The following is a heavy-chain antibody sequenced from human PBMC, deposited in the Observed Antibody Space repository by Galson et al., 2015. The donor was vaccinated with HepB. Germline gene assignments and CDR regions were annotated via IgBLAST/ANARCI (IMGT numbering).Heavy chain of an antibody. CDR3: AKVFQSDYDFWSAYFDY. V-gene: IGHV3-21*04. CDR2: ISSSSSYI. D-gene: IGHD3-3*01. Sequence: SLRLSCAASGFTFSSYSMNWVRQAPGKGLEWVSSISSSSSYIYYSDYVKGRFTISRDNSRNTLYLQMNSLRAEDTAIYYCAKVFQSDYDFWSAYFDYWGQGALVTVSS. J-gene: IGHJ4*02. CDR1: GFTFSSYS.